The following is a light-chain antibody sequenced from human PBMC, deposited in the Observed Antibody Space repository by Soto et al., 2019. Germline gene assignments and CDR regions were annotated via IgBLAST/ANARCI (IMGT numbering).Light chain of an antibody. Sequence: EIVLTQSPSTLAVSPGETVSLSCGASQSVSNKLAWFQQKPGQAPRLLMSATSTRATGIPARFSGSGSGTEFTLTVSSLQSEDFDLYFCHQYDYWPFTFGGGTKVDIK. CDR1: QSVSNK. CDR2: ATS. J-gene: IGKJ4*01. V-gene: IGKV3D-15*01. CDR3: HQYDYWPFT.